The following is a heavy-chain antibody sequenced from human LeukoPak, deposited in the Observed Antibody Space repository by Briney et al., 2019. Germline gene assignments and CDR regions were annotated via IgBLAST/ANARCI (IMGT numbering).Heavy chain of an antibody. J-gene: IGHJ4*02. V-gene: IGHV3-74*01. CDR1: GFTFSTTW. Sequence: GGSLRLSCAASGFTFSTTWMHWVRQTPGKGLVWVSRMNSDASTTNYADSVKGRFTVSRDNAKNTLFLQMNNLRAEDTAVYYCATAGRYYLDNWGQGTLVTVSS. CDR2: MNSDASTT. CDR3: ATAGRYYLDN.